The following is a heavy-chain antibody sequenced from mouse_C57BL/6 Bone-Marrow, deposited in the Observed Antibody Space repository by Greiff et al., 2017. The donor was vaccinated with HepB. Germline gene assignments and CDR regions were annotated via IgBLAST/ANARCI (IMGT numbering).Heavy chain of an antibody. CDR1: GYTFTSYW. V-gene: IGHV1-69*01. CDR3: ARWDY. J-gene: IGHJ2*01. Sequence: VQLQQPGAELVLPGASVKLSCKASGYTFTSYWMHWVKQRPGQGLERIGEIDPSDSYTNYNQKFKGKSTLTVDKSSSTAYMQLSSRTSEDSAVYYCARWDYWGQGTTLTVSS. CDR2: IDPSDSYT.